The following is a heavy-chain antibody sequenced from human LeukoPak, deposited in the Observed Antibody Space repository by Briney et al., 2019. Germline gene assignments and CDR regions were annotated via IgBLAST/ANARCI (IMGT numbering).Heavy chain of an antibody. CDR2: TYTSGRT. Sequence: SETLSLTSTVSSGSISSYYWSWLPQPAGKGLEGIGRTYTSGRTNYNPSLKSRVTMSVDTSTNQFSLKQSSGTAADTAVYYCARVGPIKFGAFEIWGQGTMVTVSS. D-gene: IGHD1-26*01. J-gene: IGHJ3*02. CDR3: ARVGPIKFGAFEI. CDR1: SGSISSYY. V-gene: IGHV4-4*07.